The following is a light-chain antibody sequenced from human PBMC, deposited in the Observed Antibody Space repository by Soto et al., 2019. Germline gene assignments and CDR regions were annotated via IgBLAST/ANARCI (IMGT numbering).Light chain of an antibody. CDR3: QQSNSFPLT. Sequence: DIQMTQSPSSVSASVGARVTITCRASQGISSWLAWYQQKPWKAPTLLLYAASSLQSGVPSRFTGGGSGTDFTLTIIRLQPEDFATEYCQQSNSFPLTFCGGTQVESK. CDR1: QGISSW. J-gene: IGKJ4*01. CDR2: AAS. V-gene: IGKV1-12*01.